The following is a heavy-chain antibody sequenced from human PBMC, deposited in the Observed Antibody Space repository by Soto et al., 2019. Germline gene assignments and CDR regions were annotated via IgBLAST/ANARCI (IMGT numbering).Heavy chain of an antibody. CDR3: ASPRDSSGWFYVDC. Sequence: QVQLVESGGGVVQPGRSLRLSCAASGFTFNSYAMHWVRQAPGKGLEWVAVISYDEYNKNYADSVKGRFTISRDNSKNTVYLQMNSLRIEDTAVYYCASPRDSSGWFYVDCWGQGTLVTVSS. J-gene: IGHJ4*02. V-gene: IGHV3-30-3*02. D-gene: IGHD6-19*01. CDR1: GFTFNSYA. CDR2: ISYDEYNK.